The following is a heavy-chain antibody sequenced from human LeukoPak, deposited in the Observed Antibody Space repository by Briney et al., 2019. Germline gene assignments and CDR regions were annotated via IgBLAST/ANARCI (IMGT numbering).Heavy chain of an antibody. CDR3: ASALVSYGSGATSPFDY. Sequence: PGGSLRLSCAASGFTFSTYAMYWVRQAPGKGLEWVAVISYDGSNKYYADSVRGRFTISRDNSKNTLYLQMNSLRAEDTAVYYCASALVSYGSGATSPFDYWGQGTLVTVSS. V-gene: IGHV3-30-3*01. D-gene: IGHD3-10*01. CDR1: GFTFSTYA. CDR2: ISYDGSNK. J-gene: IGHJ4*02.